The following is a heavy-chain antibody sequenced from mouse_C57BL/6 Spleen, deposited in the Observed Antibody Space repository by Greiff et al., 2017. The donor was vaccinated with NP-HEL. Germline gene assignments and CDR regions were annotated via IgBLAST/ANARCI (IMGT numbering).Heavy chain of an antibody. J-gene: IGHJ4*01. D-gene: IGHD2-4*01. V-gene: IGHV5-4*01. CDR3: AREHDYDDAMDY. CDR2: ISDGGSYT. Sequence: EVMLVESGGGLVKPGGSLKLSCAASGFTFSSYAMSWVRQTPEKRLEWVATISDGGSYTYYPDNVKGRFTISRDNAKNNLYLQMSHLKSEDTAMYYCAREHDYDDAMDYWGQGTSVTVSS. CDR1: GFTFSSYA.